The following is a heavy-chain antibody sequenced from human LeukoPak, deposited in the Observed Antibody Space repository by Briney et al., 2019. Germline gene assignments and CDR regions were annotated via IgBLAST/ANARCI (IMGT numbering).Heavy chain of an antibody. Sequence: GGSLRLSCAASGFTFSNAWMTWVRQAPGKGLEWVGHIKSEADGGTTDYAAPVKDRFTISRDDSKNTLYLQMNSLKTEDTAVYYCSTLWGIVRAAPYLDYWGQGTLLIVSS. CDR1: GFTFSNAW. CDR3: STLWGIVRAAPYLDY. CDR2: IKSEADGGTT. D-gene: IGHD3-16*01. J-gene: IGHJ4*02. V-gene: IGHV3-15*01.